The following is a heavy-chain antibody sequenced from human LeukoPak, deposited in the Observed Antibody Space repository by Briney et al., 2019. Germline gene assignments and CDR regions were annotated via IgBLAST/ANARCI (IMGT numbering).Heavy chain of an antibody. J-gene: IGHJ4*02. Sequence: SETLSLTCTVSGYSTSSGYYWGWIRQPPGKGLEWIGGIYHSGSTYYNPSLKSRVTISVDTSKNQFSLKLSSVTAADTAVYYCARVLAGPGRHHKYYFDYWGQGTLVTVSS. CDR2: IYHSGST. V-gene: IGHV4-38-2*02. CDR3: ARVLAGPGRHHKYYFDY. D-gene: IGHD1-14*01. CDR1: GYSTSSGYY.